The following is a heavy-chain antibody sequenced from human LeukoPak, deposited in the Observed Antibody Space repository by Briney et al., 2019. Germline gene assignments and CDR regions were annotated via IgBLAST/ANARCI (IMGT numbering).Heavy chain of an antibody. CDR3: ARDPLRFGELLGYFDY. V-gene: IGHV1-18*01. D-gene: IGHD3-10*01. J-gene: IGHJ4*02. CDR2: ISAYNGNT. Sequence: GASVKVSFTTSGYTFTIYYISWVRQAPGQGLEWMAWISAYNGNTKYAQKFQGRVTMTTDTSTSTAYMELRSLRSDDTAVYYCARDPLRFGELLGYFDYWGQGTLVTVSS. CDR1: GYTFTIYY.